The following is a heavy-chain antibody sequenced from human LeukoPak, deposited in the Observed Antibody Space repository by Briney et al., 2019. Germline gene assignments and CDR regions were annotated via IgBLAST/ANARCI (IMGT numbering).Heavy chain of an antibody. V-gene: IGHV3-48*03. J-gene: IGHJ6*03. Sequence: PGGSLRLSCAASGFTFSSYEMNWVRQAPGKGLEWVSYISSSGSTIYYADSVKGRFTISRDNSKNTLYLQMNSLRAEDTAVYYCAKVGDGSYYYYYMDVWGKGTTVTISS. CDR2: ISSSGSTI. CDR1: GFTFSSYE. CDR3: AKVGDGSYYYYYMDV. D-gene: IGHD3-10*01.